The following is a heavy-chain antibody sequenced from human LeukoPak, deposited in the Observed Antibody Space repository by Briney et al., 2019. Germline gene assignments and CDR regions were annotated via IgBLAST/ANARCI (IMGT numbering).Heavy chain of an antibody. CDR2: IYYSGST. J-gene: IGHJ5*02. CDR1: GGSISSSSYY. D-gene: IGHD1-26*01. V-gene: IGHV4-39*01. Sequence: SETLSLTCTVSGGSISSSSYYWGWIRQRPGKGLEWIGSIYYSGSTYYNPSLKSRVTISVDTSKNQFSLKLSSVTAADTAVYYCASTLLSGSYSFDPWGQGTLVTVSS. CDR3: ASTLLSGSYSFDP.